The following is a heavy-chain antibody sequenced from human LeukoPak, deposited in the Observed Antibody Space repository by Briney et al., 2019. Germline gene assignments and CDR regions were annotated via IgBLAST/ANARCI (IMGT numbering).Heavy chain of an antibody. CDR2: INPDSGDT. J-gene: IGHJ4*02. CDR1: GCIFTGYY. CDR3: ARVQYYNILTGSFQY. Sequence: ASVKVSCKASGCIFTGYYLHWVRQAPGQGLESMGWINPDSGDTNFAQKFQGRVSMTRDTSISTAYMELSRLRSDDTAYYYCARVQYYNILTGSFQYWGQGTLVTVSS. D-gene: IGHD3-9*01. V-gene: IGHV1-2*02.